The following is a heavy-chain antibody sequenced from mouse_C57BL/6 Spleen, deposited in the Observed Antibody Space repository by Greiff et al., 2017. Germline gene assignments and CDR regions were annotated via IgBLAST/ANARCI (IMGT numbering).Heavy chain of an antibody. CDR2: IHPNSGST. J-gene: IGHJ2*01. D-gene: IGHD2-12*01. CDR3: ADSERGSYFDY. V-gene: IGHV1-64*01. Sequence: VQLQQPGAELVKPGASVKLSCKASGYTFTSYWMHWVKQRPGQGLEWIGMIHPNSGSTNYNEKFKSKATLTVDKSSSTAYMQLSSLTSEDSAVYYCADSERGSYFDYWGQGTTLTVSS. CDR1: GYTFTSYW.